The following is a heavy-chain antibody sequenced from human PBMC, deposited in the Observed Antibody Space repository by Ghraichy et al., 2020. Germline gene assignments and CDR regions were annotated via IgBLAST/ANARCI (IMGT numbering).Heavy chain of an antibody. CDR2: IYYSGST. V-gene: IGHV4-39*07. J-gene: IGHJ5*02. CDR1: GGSISSSSYY. CDR3: ASQTGEVLRSLNDNWFDP. Sequence: SQTLSLTCTVSGGSISSSSYYWGWIRQPPGKGLEWIGSIYYSGSTYYNPSLKSRVTISVDTSKNQFSLKLSSVTAADTAVYYCASQTGEVLRSLNDNWFDPWGQGTLVTVSS. D-gene: IGHD1-1*01.